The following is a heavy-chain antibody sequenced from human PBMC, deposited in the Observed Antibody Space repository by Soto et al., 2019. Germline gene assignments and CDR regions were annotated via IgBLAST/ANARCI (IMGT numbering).Heavy chain of an antibody. CDR3: ARALDYDFWGGRNWFDP. CDR1: GGSITDNY. D-gene: IGHD3-3*01. J-gene: IGHJ5*02. Sequence: QLQQAGPGLVRPSETLSLTCSVSGGSITDNYWGWVRQTPGKGLEWIGYIYYTGITNYNPSLRRRVTISLATSKNRLSLKLDSVTAADTAVYYCARALDYDFWGGRNWFDPWGQGTLVTVSS. V-gene: IGHV4-59*01. CDR2: IYYTGIT.